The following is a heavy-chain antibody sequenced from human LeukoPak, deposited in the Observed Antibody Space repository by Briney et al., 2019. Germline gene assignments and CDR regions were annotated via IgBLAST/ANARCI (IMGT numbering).Heavy chain of an antibody. J-gene: IGHJ4*02. CDR1: GYSISSGYY. CDR3: AIHYYDSSGYYGDY. D-gene: IGHD3-22*01. CDR2: IYHSGST. Sequence: PSETLSLTCAVSGYSISSGYYWGWIRQPPGRGLEWIGSIYHSGSTYYNPSLKSRVTISVDTSKNQFSLKLSSVTAADTAVYYCAIHYYDSSGYYGDYWGQGTLVTVSS. V-gene: IGHV4-38-2*01.